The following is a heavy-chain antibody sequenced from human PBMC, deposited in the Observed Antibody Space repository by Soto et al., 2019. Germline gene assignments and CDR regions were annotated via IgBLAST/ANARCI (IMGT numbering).Heavy chain of an antibody. CDR2: IIPIFGTA. CDR3: ARDEDIVVVKAARDVYYYYGMDV. D-gene: IGHD2-2*01. CDR1: GGTFISYA. V-gene: IGHV1-69*06. J-gene: IGHJ6*04. Sequence: XVRVSCTGSGGTFISYAISWVRQSPGQGLEWMGGIIPIFGTANYAQKFQGRVTITADKSTSTAYMELSSLRSEDTAVYYCARDEDIVVVKAARDVYYYYGMDVWGKGTTVT.